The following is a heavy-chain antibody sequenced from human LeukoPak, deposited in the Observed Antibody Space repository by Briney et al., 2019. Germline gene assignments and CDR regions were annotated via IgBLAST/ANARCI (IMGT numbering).Heavy chain of an antibody. V-gene: IGHV4-39*07. J-gene: IGHJ5*02. D-gene: IGHD2-2*01. CDR1: GGSISSSSYY. CDR2: IYYSGST. CDR3: ARVRLHCSSTSCYLNWFDP. Sequence: SETLSLTCTVSGGSISSSSYYWGWIRQPPGKGLEWIGSIYYSGSTYYNPSLKSRVTISVDTSKNQFSLKLSSVTAADTAVYYCARVRLHCSSTSCYLNWFDPWGQGTLVTVSS.